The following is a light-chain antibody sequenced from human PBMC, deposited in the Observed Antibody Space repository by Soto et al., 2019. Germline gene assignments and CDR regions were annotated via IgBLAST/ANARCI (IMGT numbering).Light chain of an antibody. CDR1: QSVGSG. CDR3: QQYNNWPPYT. CDR2: GAS. V-gene: IGKV3-15*01. Sequence: EIVMTHSPATLSVSPGERATLSCRASQSVGSGLSWYQQKPDQAPRLLIYGASTRATGIPARFSGSGSGTEFTLTISSLQSEDSAVYYCQQYNNWPPYTFGQGTKV. J-gene: IGKJ2*01.